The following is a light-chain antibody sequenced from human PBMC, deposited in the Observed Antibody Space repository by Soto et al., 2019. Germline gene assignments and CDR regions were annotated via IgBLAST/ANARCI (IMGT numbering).Light chain of an antibody. V-gene: IGKV3-20*01. CDR3: QQYDTLPRT. J-gene: IGKJ1*01. CDR2: GAS. Sequence: EIVLTQSPDTLSLAPGERATLSCRASQSISSYVAWYQQKPGQAPRLLIYGASSRATGIPDRFSGSGSGTDFTLTISRLEPEDSAVYYCQQYDTLPRTFGQGTKVDIK. CDR1: QSISSY.